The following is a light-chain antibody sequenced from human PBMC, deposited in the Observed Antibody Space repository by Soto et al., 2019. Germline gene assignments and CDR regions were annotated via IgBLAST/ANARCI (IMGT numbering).Light chain of an antibody. CDR1: QGISNY. CDR3: QKYNSAPLT. Sequence: DIQMTQSPSSLSASVGDRVTITCRASQGISNYLAWYQQKPGKVPKLLIYAASTLKSGVPSRFSGSGSGTDFTLNISRLQPEDVATYYCQKYNSAPLTFGGGTKVEIK. V-gene: IGKV1-27*01. CDR2: AAS. J-gene: IGKJ4*01.